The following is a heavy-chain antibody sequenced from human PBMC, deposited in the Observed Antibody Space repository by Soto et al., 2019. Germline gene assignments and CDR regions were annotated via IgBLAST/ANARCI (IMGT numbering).Heavy chain of an antibody. Sequence: QVQLVQSGAEVKKPGASVKVSCKASGYTFTSYGISWVRQAPGQGLEWMGCISASNGNTNYAQKLKGRVTMNTDATTITAYMELRSLRSVDTAVYYCARETRYSYGFGIVGATDWFDSWGQGTLVTVFS. CDR1: GYTFTSYG. CDR3: ARETRYSYGFGIVGATDWFDS. J-gene: IGHJ5*01. V-gene: IGHV1-18*04. D-gene: IGHD1-26*01. CDR2: ISASNGNT.